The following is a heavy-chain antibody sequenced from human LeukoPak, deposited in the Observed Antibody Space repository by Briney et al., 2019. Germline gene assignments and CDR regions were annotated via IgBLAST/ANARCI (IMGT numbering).Heavy chain of an antibody. Sequence: PGGSLRLSCAASGFTFSDYYMGWIRQAPGKGLEWVSYISSSGSTIYYADSVKGRFTISRDNAKNSLYLQMNSLRAEDTAVYYCARPAAANYYYYYMDVWGKGTTVTVSS. D-gene: IGHD6-13*01. V-gene: IGHV3-11*04. CDR3: ARPAAANYYYYYMDV. CDR2: ISSSGSTI. CDR1: GFTFSDYY. J-gene: IGHJ6*03.